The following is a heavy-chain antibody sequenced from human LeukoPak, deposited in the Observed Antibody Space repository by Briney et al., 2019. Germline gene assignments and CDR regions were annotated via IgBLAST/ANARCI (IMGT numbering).Heavy chain of an antibody. Sequence: SVKVSCKSSGGTFSSYAISWVRQAPGQGLEWMGGIIPIFGTANYAQKFQGRVTITADESTSTAYMELSSLRSEDTAVYYCASSADYVWGSYHYWGQGTLVTVSS. J-gene: IGHJ4*02. CDR2: IIPIFGTA. D-gene: IGHD3-16*02. CDR1: GGTFSSYA. CDR3: ASSADYVWGSYHY. V-gene: IGHV1-69*13.